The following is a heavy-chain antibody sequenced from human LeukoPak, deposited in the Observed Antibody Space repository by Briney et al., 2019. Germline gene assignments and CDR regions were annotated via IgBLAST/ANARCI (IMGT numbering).Heavy chain of an antibody. V-gene: IGHV3-33*01. CDR3: VRMGGDNGGKTLEN. CDR2: IYYDGSNK. J-gene: IGHJ4*02. CDR1: GFTFSSYG. D-gene: IGHD4-23*01. Sequence: EGSLRLSCAASGFTFSSYGMHWVRQAPGKGLDWVAMIYYDGSNKYYADSVKGRFTISRDNSRNTVYLQMNSLRVEDTAVYFCVRMGGDNGGKTLENWGQGALVIVSS.